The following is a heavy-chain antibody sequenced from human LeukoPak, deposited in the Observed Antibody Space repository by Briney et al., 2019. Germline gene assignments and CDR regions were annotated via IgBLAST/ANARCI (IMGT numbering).Heavy chain of an antibody. V-gene: IGHV4-39*01. CDR1: GGSISSSSYY. J-gene: IGHJ6*01. CDR3: ARGYYDSSGYYEYPDNYYYYGMDV. CDR2: IYYSGNT. D-gene: IGHD3-22*01. Sequence: SETLSLTCTVSGGSISSSSYYWGWIRQPPGKGLEWIGSIYYSGNTYYNPSLKSRVTISVDTSKNQFSLKLSSVTAADTAVYYCARGYYDSSGYYEYPDNYYYYGMDVWRQGTTVTVSS.